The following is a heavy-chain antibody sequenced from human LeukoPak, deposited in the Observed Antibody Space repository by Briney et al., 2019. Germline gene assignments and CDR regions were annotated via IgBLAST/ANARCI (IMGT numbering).Heavy chain of an antibody. V-gene: IGHV3-21*04. CDR2: ISSSSSYI. CDR3: AREGPDAEWSSGYSYYFDY. D-gene: IGHD3-22*01. Sequence: TTGGSLRLSCAASGFTFSSYSMNWVRQAPGKGPEWVSSISSSSSYIYYADSVKGRFTISRDNAKNSLYLQMNSLRAEDTAVYYCAREGPDAEWSSGYSYYFDYWGQGTLVTVSS. J-gene: IGHJ4*02. CDR1: GFTFSSYS.